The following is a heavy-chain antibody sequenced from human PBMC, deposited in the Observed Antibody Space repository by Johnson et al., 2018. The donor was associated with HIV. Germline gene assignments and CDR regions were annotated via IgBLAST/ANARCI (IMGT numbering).Heavy chain of an antibody. D-gene: IGHD3-10*01. Sequence: AAGGVTVSSNYMTWVRQAPGKGLEWVSVLFSGGTTYYADSVKGRFTISRDNSKNTLYLQMNSLRAEDTAVYYCARAGGSGDAFDIWGQGTMVTVSS. V-gene: IGHV3-66*01. J-gene: IGHJ3*02. CDR2: LFSGGTT. CDR3: ARAGGSGDAFDI. CDR1: GVTVSSNY.